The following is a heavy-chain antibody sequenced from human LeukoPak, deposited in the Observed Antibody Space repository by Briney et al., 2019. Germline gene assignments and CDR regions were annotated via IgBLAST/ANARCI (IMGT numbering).Heavy chain of an antibody. CDR1: GFTFSTYA. Sequence: PGGSLRLSCAASGFTFSTYAMTWVRQAPGKGLEWVSSTSGSGSSTYYADSVKGRVTISRDNSKSTLYLQMNSLRAEDTATYFCARGQYYDVWNDWGQGILVTVSS. CDR2: TSGSGSST. J-gene: IGHJ4*02. D-gene: IGHD3-3*01. V-gene: IGHV3-23*01. CDR3: ARGQYYDVWND.